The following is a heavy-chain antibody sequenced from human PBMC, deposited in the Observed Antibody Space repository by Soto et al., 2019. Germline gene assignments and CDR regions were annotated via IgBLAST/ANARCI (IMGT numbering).Heavy chain of an antibody. J-gene: IGHJ4*02. CDR2: IYWNDDK. Sequence: SGPTLVNPTQTLTLTFTFSGFSLLTFLVAVGGIRQPPGKALEWLALIYWNDDKHYRPSLRSSLTITKDTSKNQVVLTMTNVDPVDTATYYCAHRDILTGPVNYWGQGTLVTVSS. V-gene: IGHV2-5*01. D-gene: IGHD3-9*01. CDR3: AHRDILTGPVNY. CDR1: GFSLLTFLVA.